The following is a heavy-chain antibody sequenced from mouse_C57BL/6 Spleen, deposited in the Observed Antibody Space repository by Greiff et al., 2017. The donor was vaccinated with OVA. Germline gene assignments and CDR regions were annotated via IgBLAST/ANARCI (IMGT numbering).Heavy chain of an antibody. CDR2: ISDGGSYT. J-gene: IGHJ1*03. CDR1: GFTFSSYA. D-gene: IGHD1-1*01. V-gene: IGHV5-4*03. Sequence: EVKLMESGGGLVKPGGSLKLSCAASGFTFSSYAMSWVRQTPEKRLEWVATISDGGSYTYYPDNVRGRFTISRDNAKNNLYLQMSHLKSEDTAMYYCARAVLLRGYFDVWGTGTTVTVSS. CDR3: ARAVLLRGYFDV.